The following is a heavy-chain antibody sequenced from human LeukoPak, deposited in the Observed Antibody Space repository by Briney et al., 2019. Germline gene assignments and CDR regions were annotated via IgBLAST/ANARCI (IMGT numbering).Heavy chain of an antibody. V-gene: IGHV5-51*02. Sequence: GECFRISCKASVCIFTSCCTSWLRRMPAKGVEWLGIIFPGDSDTRYSPSFQGQVTISADKSISTAYLQWSSLKASDTAMYYCATTTVTTSYYYYGMDVWGQGTTVTVSS. D-gene: IGHD4-17*01. CDR3: ATTTVTTSYYYYGMDV. J-gene: IGHJ6*02. CDR2: IFPGDSDT. CDR1: VCIFTSCC.